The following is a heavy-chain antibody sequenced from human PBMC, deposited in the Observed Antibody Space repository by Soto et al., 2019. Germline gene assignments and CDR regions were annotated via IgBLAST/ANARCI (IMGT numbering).Heavy chain of an antibody. V-gene: IGHV3-33*01. Sequence: GGSLRLSCAASGFTFNDYGMHWVRQAPGKGLEWVTVIWYDGSNKYYAESVKGRFTISRDNSKNTLYLEMNSLRAEDTAVYYCARAYWHHTWGSIPAAFDPWGQGTLVTVSS. CDR1: GFTFNDYG. J-gene: IGHJ5*02. CDR2: IWYDGSNK. CDR3: ARAYWHHTWGSIPAAFDP. D-gene: IGHD3-16*01.